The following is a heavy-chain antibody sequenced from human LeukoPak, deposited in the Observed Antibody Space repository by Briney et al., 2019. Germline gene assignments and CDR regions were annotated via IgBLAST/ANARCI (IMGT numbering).Heavy chain of an antibody. CDR3: ARDLAAEVWFDP. D-gene: IGHD3-3*02. J-gene: IGHJ5*02. CDR1: GFTFRNYV. Sequence: GGSLRLSCAASGFTFRNYVMTWVRQAPGKGLEWVSYLSRSSSAIKYADSVKGRFTISRDNAKNSLYLQMNSLRAEDTAVYYCARDLAAEVWFDPWGQGTLVTVSS. CDR2: LSRSSSAI. V-gene: IGHV3-48*04.